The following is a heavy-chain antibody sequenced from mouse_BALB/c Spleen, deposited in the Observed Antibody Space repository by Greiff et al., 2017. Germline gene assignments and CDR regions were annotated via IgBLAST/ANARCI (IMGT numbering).Heavy chain of an antibody. Sequence: VQLQQSGAELARPGASVKLSCKASGYTFTSYWMQWVKQRPGQGLEWIGAIYPGDGDTRYTQKFKGKATLTADKSSSTAYMQLSSLASEDSAVYYCASLTTRYWGQGTTLTVSS. CDR1: GYTFTSYW. CDR3: ASLTTRY. V-gene: IGHV1-87*01. D-gene: IGHD1-1*01. CDR2: IYPGDGDT. J-gene: IGHJ2*01.